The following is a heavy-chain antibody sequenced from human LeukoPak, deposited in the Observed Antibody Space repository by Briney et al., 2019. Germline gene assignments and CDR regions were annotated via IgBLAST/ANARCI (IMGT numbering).Heavy chain of an antibody. D-gene: IGHD2-2*01. CDR2: VNAGNGNT. V-gene: IGHV1-3*01. CDR3: ARTVVVVPAATYYFDY. Sequence: ASVKVSCKASGYTFTSYAMHWVRQAPGQRLEWMGRVNAGNGNTKYSQKFQGRVTITRDTSASTAYMELSSLRSEDTAVYYCARTVVVVPAATYYFDYWGQGTLVTVSS. J-gene: IGHJ4*02. CDR1: GYTFTSYA.